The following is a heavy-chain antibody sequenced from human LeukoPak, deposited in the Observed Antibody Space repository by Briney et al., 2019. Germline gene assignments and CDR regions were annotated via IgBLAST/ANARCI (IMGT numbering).Heavy chain of an antibody. CDR3: ASGSPRTGYSSEFDP. CDR1: GYTFTSYD. D-gene: IGHD3/OR15-3a*01. V-gene: IGHV1-8*01. Sequence: GASVKVSRKASGYTFTSYDINWVRQATGQGLEWMGWMNPNSGDTGYAQKFQGRVTMTRNTSISTAYMELSSLRSEDTAVYYCASGSPRTGYSSEFDPWGQGTLVTVSS. J-gene: IGHJ5*02. CDR2: MNPNSGDT.